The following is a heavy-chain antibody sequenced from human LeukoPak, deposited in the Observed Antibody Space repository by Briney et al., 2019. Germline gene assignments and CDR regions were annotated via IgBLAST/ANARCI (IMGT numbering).Heavy chain of an antibody. V-gene: IGHV3-33*08. CDR1: GFTFSNFW. D-gene: IGHD6-6*01. J-gene: IGHJ4*02. CDR3: AREALRRGSSSFDY. CDR2: IWYDGSNK. Sequence: PGGSLRLSCAASGFTFSNFWMHWVRQAPGKGLEWVAVIWYDGSNKYYADSVKGRFTISRDNSKNTLYLQMNSLRAEDTAVYYCAREALRRGSSSFDYWGQGTLVTVSS.